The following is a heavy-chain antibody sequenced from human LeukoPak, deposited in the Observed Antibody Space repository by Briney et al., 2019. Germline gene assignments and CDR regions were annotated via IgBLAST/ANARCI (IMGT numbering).Heavy chain of an antibody. CDR1: GGTFSSYA. Sequence: GASVKASCKASGGTFSSYAISWVRQAPGQGLEWMGGIIPIFGTADYAQKFQGRGTITADESTSTAYMELSSLRSEDTAVYYCARDPGRTGYFDYWGQGTLVTVSS. J-gene: IGHJ4*02. CDR2: IIPIFGTA. V-gene: IGHV1-69*13. D-gene: IGHD1-1*01. CDR3: ARDPGRTGYFDY.